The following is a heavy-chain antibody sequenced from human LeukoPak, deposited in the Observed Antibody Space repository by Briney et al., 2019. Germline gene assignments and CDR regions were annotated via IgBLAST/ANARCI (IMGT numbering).Heavy chain of an antibody. J-gene: IGHJ2*01. CDR3: ARSEAVAWSFDL. D-gene: IGHD6-19*01. Sequence: GGSLRLSCAASGFTFSSNWMHWVRQAPGKGLVWVSRISSDGSSTSYADSVKGRFTISRDNAKNTLYLQMNSLRAEDTAVYYCARSEAVAWSFDLWGRGTLVTVSS. CDR2: ISSDGSST. V-gene: IGHV3-74*01. CDR1: GFTFSSNW.